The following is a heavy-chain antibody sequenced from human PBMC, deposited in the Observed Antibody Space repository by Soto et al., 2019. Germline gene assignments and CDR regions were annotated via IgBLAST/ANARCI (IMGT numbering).Heavy chain of an antibody. CDR1: GGSFSGYY. CDR3: ARVTGRYYYGMDV. CDR2: INHSGST. J-gene: IGHJ6*02. V-gene: IGHV4-34*01. Sequence: ETLSLTCAVYGGSFSGYYWSWIRQPPGKGLEWIGEINHSGSTNYNPSLKSRVTISVDTSKNQFSLKLSSVTAADTAVYYCARVTGRYYYGMDVWGQGTTVS.